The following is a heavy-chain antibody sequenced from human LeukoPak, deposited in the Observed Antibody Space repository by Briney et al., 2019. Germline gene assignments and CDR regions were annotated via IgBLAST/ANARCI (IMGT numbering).Heavy chain of an antibody. J-gene: IGHJ4*02. Sequence: GGSLRLSCAASGFTFSSYSMSWVRQAPGKGLEWVSAISGSAGSTYYADSVKGRFTISRDNSKNTLYLQMNSLRADDTAVYYCAKDKGVAGHDYWGQGTLVTVSS. CDR3: AKDKGVAGHDY. CDR1: GFTFSSYS. D-gene: IGHD3-3*01. V-gene: IGHV3-23*01. CDR2: ISGSAGST.